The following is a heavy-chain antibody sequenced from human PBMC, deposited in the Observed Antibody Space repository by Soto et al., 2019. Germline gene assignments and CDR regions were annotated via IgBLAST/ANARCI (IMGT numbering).Heavy chain of an antibody. Sequence: QVQLVESGGGVVQPGRSLRLSCAASGFTFSSYGMHWVRQAPGKGLEWVAVISYDGSNKYYADSVKGRFTISRDNSKNTLYLQMNSLRAEDTAVYYFAKGLKIAAAGTMGYWGQGTLVTVSS. J-gene: IGHJ4*02. D-gene: IGHD6-13*01. CDR1: GFTFSSYG. CDR2: ISYDGSNK. CDR3: AKGLKIAAAGTMGY. V-gene: IGHV3-30*18.